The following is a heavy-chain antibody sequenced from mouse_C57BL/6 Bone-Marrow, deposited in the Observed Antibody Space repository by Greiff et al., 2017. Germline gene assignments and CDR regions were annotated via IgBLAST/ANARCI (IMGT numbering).Heavy chain of an antibody. V-gene: IGHV1-69*01. J-gene: IGHJ4*01. D-gene: IGHD2-5*01. CDR2: IDPSDSYT. CDR1: GYTFTSYW. CDR3: ARDYSNPYAMDY. Sequence: QVQLQQPGAELVMPGASVKLSCKASGYTFTSYWMHWVKPRPGQGLEWIGEIDPSDSYTNYNQKFKGKSTLTVDKSSSTAYMQLSSLTSEDSAVYYCARDYSNPYAMDYWGQGTSVTVSS.